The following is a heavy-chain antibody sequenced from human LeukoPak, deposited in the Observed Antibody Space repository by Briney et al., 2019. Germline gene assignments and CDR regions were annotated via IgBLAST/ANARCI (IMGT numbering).Heavy chain of an antibody. J-gene: IGHJ3*02. CDR1: GCSFSSSSYY. CDR2: IYYNGNT. V-gene: IGHV4-39*02. CDR3: ARLSALRTYESSGYFYVGYFDAFDI. Sequence: SDTLSLTCTVSGCSFSSSSYYWGWLRQPPGKGLKGFGNIYYNGNTYDNPSLQSRVIISANMSKNHFFLKLTSATAAATAVYSCARLSALRTYESSGYFYVGYFDAFDIWGQGEMVSASS. D-gene: IGHD3-22*01.